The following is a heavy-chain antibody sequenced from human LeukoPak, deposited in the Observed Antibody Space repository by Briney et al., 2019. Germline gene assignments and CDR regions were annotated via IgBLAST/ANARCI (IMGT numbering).Heavy chain of an antibody. CDR1: GGSFSGYY. V-gene: IGHV4-34*01. CDR3: AGLEGGYYSHYFDY. D-gene: IGHD3-3*01. Sequence: SETLSLTCAVYGGSFSGYYWSWIRQPPGKGLEWIGEINHSGSTNYNPSLKSRVTISVDTSKNPFSLKLSSVTAADTAVYYCAGLEGGYYSHYFDYWGQGTLVTVSS. CDR2: INHSGST. J-gene: IGHJ4*02.